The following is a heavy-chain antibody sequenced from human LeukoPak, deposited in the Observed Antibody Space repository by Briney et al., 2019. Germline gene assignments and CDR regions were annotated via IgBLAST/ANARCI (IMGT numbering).Heavy chain of an antibody. CDR1: GYTLSGHY. D-gene: IGHD3-22*01. CDR2: LNPLTGAT. Sequence: GASVKASCKASGYTLSGHYIYWVRQAPGLGLEWMAWLNPLTGATNYAQNFQGRVTVTGDTSISTVYMELNWLKYDDTAVYYCARVPRSSYDRNGNYFLDFWGQGTLVTVSS. CDR3: ARVPRSSYDRNGNYFLDF. J-gene: IGHJ4*02. V-gene: IGHV1-2*02.